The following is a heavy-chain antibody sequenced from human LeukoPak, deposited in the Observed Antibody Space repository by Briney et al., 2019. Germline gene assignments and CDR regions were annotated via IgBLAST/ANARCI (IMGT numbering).Heavy chain of an antibody. CDR1: AFSFSYSS. CDR3: LRVDDTNGHNWFDP. J-gene: IGHJ5*02. V-gene: IGHV3-74*01. D-gene: IGHD2-8*01. CDR2: IIGDGTRT. Sequence: GGSLRLSGAGSAFSFSYSSMHRVRQGSGKGPVWVSRIIGDGTRTDYADSVKGRFTISRDNAKSTLYLQMNSLTVEDTAVYYCLRVDDTNGHNWFDPWGQGTLVTVSS.